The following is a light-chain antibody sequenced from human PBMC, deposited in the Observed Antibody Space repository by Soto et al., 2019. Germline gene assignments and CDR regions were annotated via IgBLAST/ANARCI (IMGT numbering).Light chain of an antibody. J-gene: IGKJ1*01. CDR2: EAS. CDR3: QQYGSSPPET. V-gene: IGKV3-20*01. CDR1: QSVSSSS. Sequence: EIVLTQSPGTLSLSPGERATLSCRASQSVSSSSLAWYQQNPGQAPRLLIYEASSRATGIPDRFSGSGSGTDFTLTISRLEPEDFAVYYCQQYGSSPPETFGQGTKVDIK.